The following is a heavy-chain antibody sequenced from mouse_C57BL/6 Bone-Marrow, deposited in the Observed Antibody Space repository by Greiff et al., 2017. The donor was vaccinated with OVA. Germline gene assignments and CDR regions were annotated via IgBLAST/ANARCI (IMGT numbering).Heavy chain of an antibody. D-gene: IGHD2-5*01. CDR2: ISDGGSYT. CDR1: GFTFSSYA. Sequence: DVHLVESGGGLVKPGGSLKLSCAASGFTFSSYAMSWVRQTPEKRLEWVATISDGGSYTYYPDNVKGRFTISRDNAKNNLYLQMSHLKSEDTAMYYCARGSNHYFDYWGQGTTLTVSS. CDR3: ARGSNHYFDY. V-gene: IGHV5-4*01. J-gene: IGHJ2*01.